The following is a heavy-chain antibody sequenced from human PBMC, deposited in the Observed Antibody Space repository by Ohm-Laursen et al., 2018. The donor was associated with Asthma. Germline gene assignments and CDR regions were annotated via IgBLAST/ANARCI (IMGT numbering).Heavy chain of an antibody. Sequence: SDTLSLTCTVSGGSISSSSYYWGWIRQPPGKGLEWIGGIYYSGSTYYNPSLKNRVTISVDTSMNRFSRKLSSVTAADTAVYYCARLLGHGDYGYYFDYWGQGTLVTVSS. V-gene: IGHV4-39*01. J-gene: IGHJ4*02. D-gene: IGHD2-21*01. CDR1: GGSISSSSYY. CDR3: ARLLGHGDYGYYFDY. CDR2: IYYSGST.